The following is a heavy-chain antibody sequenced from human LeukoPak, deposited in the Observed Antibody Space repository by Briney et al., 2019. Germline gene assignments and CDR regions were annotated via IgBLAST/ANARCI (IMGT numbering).Heavy chain of an antibody. Sequence: SETLSLTCTVSGGSISSGGYYWSWIRQPAGQGLEWIGRIHTSGSTNNNPSLQSRVTMSVDPSKNQFSLELRSVTAADTAIYYCARDWRRRYGSGSYEVDYWGQGTLVTVSS. CDR3: ARDWRRRYGSGSYEVDY. V-gene: IGHV4-61*02. CDR2: IHTSGST. J-gene: IGHJ4*02. D-gene: IGHD3-10*01. CDR1: GGSISSGGYY.